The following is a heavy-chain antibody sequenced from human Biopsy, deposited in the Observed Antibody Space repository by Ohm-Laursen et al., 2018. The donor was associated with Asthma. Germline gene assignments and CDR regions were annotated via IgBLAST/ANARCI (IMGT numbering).Heavy chain of an antibody. Sequence: TLSLTCSVYGGSFSSNYWSWIRQTPGKGLEWLGDTHHNGYTNSNPSLPSRLTLSVDTSKNHFPLRLTSGTGADTAVYYSARGSSSRLSQWELLVSGGKRAHSYYGMDVWGQGTTVTVSS. D-gene: IGHD1-26*01. CDR3: ARGSSSRLSQWELLVSGGKRAHSYYGMDV. CDR1: GGSFSSNY. CDR2: THHNGYT. J-gene: IGHJ6*02. V-gene: IGHV4-34*01.